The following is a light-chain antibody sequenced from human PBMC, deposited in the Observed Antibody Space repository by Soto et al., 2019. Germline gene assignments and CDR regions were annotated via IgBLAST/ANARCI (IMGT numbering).Light chain of an antibody. CDR3: SSYTSSTTWV. V-gene: IGLV2-14*01. Sequence: QSALTQPASLSVAPGQSITISCTGTSSDVGAYNYVSWYQQHPGKASKLMIYEVSSRPSGVSDRFSGSRSGNTASLTISGLQAEDESDYYCSSYTSSTTWVFGGGTKLTVL. CDR1: SSDVGAYNY. J-gene: IGLJ3*02. CDR2: EVS.